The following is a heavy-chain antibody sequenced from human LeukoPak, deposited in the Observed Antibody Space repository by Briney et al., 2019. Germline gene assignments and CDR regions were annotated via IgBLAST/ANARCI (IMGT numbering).Heavy chain of an antibody. Sequence: SETLSLTCTVSGGSISSSSYSWGWIRQPPGKGLEWIGSVYYSGSTYYNPSLKSRVTISVDTSKNQFSLKLSSVTAADTAVYYCARGGATRLYYDFWSGYYPALVYYMDVWGKGTTVTVSS. CDR1: GGSISSSSYS. D-gene: IGHD3-3*01. CDR3: ARGGATRLYYDFWSGYYPALVYYMDV. J-gene: IGHJ6*03. V-gene: IGHV4-39*07. CDR2: VYYSGST.